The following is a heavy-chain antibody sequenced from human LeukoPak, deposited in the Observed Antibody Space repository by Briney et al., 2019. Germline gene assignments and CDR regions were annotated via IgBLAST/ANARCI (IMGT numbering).Heavy chain of an antibody. Sequence: PSETLSLTCTVSGGSISIGSYYWRWIRQPAGKGLEWIERIYTSGSTNYNPSLKSRVTISVDTSKNQFSLKLNSVTAADTAVYYCARDGYSLGYSSGWYDYWGQGTPVTVSS. D-gene: IGHD6-19*01. CDR1: GGSISIGSYY. CDR2: IYTSGST. CDR3: ARDGYSLGYSSGWYDY. J-gene: IGHJ4*02. V-gene: IGHV4-61*02.